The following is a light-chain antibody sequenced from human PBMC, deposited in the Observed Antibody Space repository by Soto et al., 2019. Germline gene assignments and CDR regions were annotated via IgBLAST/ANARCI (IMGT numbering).Light chain of an antibody. J-gene: IGKJ2*01. CDR1: QSVSSN. CDR3: KRYTPWPPYT. V-gene: IGKV3-15*01. Sequence: EIVMTQSPATLSVSPGERATLSCRASQSVSSNLAWYQQKPGQAPRLLIYGASTRAAGIPARLSVSRSGTEFTLTISSLQSKDFTVYYCKRYTPWPPYTFGQGTKLEIK. CDR2: GAS.